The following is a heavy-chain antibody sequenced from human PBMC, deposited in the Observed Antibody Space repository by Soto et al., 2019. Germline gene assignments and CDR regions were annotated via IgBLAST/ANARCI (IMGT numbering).Heavy chain of an antibody. CDR2: ISYDGSNK. J-gene: IGHJ6*02. Sequence: PGGSLRLSCAASGFTFSSYAMHWVRQAPGKGLEWVAVISYDGSNKYYADSVKGRFTISRDNSKNTLYLQMNSLRAEDTAVYYCAREYRQQLSDYYYGMDVWGQGTTVTVSS. V-gene: IGHV3-30-3*01. CDR3: AREYRQQLSDYYYGMDV. CDR1: GFTFSSYA. D-gene: IGHD6-13*01.